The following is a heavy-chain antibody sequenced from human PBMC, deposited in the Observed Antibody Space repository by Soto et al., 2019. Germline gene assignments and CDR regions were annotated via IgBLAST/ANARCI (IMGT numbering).Heavy chain of an antibody. Sequence: GGSLRLSCAASGLSFSIYAMNWVRQAPGKGLEWVSIISGSGGSTYYADSVKGQFTISRDNSKNTLYLQMNSLRAEDTAVYYCATSLYSSAWYRGMDVWGQGTTVTVSS. D-gene: IGHD6-19*01. CDR1: GLSFSIYA. V-gene: IGHV3-23*01. CDR2: ISGSGGST. J-gene: IGHJ6*02. CDR3: ATSLYSSAWYRGMDV.